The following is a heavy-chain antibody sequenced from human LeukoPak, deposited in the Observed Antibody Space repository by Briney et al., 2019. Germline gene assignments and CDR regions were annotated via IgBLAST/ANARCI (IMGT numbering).Heavy chain of an antibody. Sequence: ASVKVSCKASGYSFTSYYMPWVRQAPGQGLEWMGIINPSGGSTSYAQKFQGRVTTTADKSTSTAYMELSSLRSEDTAVYYCARGYYYGSGNYYSYFDYWGQGTLVTVSS. D-gene: IGHD3-10*01. CDR1: GYSFTSYY. CDR3: ARGYYYGSGNYYSYFDY. V-gene: IGHV1-46*01. CDR2: INPSGGST. J-gene: IGHJ4*02.